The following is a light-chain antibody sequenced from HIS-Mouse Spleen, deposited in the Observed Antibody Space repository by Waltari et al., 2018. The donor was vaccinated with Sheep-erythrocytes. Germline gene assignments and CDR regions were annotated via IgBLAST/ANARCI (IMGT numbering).Light chain of an antibody. CDR1: SSDVGGYNY. CDR2: DVS. J-gene: IGLJ2*01. Sequence: QSALTQPRSVSGSPGQSVTISCTGTSSDVGGYNYVSWYQQHPGKAPKLMIYDVSKRPSGVPGRFSGSKSGNTASLTGAGLQAEDEADYYCSSYAGSNNLVFGGGTKLTVL. CDR3: SSYAGSNNLV. V-gene: IGLV2-11*01.